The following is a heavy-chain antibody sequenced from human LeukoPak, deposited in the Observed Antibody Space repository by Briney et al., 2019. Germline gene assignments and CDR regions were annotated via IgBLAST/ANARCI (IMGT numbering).Heavy chain of an antibody. V-gene: IGHV3-48*03. J-gene: IGHJ4*02. D-gene: IGHD4-17*01. Sequence: GSLRLSCAASGFTFSSYEMNWVSQAPGKGLEWVSYISSSGSTICYADSVKGRFTISRDNAKNSLYLQMNSLRAEDTAVYYCARDPYYGDYVVWGQGTPVTVSS. CDR3: ARDPYYGDYVV. CDR1: GFTFSSYE. CDR2: ISSSGSTI.